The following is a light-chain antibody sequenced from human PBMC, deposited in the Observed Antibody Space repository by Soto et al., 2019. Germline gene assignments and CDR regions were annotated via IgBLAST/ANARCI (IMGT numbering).Light chain of an antibody. CDR1: SSDVGGYNY. Sequence: QSALTQPASVSGSPGQSITISCTGTSSDVGGYNYVSWYQQHPGKAPKLMIYEVSNRPSGVSNRFSGSKSGNTASLTISGVQAGDEADYYCTSYTSSSTDADVVFGGGTKLTVL. CDR3: TSYTSSSTDADVV. V-gene: IGLV2-14*01. J-gene: IGLJ2*01. CDR2: EVS.